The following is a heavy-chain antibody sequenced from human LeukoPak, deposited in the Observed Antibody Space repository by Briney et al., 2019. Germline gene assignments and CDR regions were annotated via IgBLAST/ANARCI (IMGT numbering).Heavy chain of an antibody. CDR2: ISYDGSDK. D-gene: IGHD4-11*01. V-gene: IGHV3-30*03. J-gene: IGHJ4*02. CDR3: AREMTTGDNFDY. CDR1: GFTFSSYD. Sequence: GGSLRLSCATSGFTFSSYDMHWVRQTPGKGLEWVALISYDGSDKYYADSVKGRFTISRDNAKNSLYLQMNSLRAEDTAVYYCAREMTTGDNFDYWGQGTLVTVSS.